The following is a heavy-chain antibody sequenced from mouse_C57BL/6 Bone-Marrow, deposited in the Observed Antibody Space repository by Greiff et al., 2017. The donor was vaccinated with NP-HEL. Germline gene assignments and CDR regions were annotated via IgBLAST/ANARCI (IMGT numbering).Heavy chain of an antibody. CDR1: GFSLTSYA. J-gene: IGHJ3*01. Sequence: VKVVESGPGLVAPSQSLSITCTVSGFSLTSYAISWVRQPPGKGLEWLGVIWTGGGTNYNSALKSRLSISKDNSKSQVFLKMNSLQTDDTARYYCARNYDGYYVGAYWGQGTLVTVSA. CDR3: ARNYDGYYVGAY. D-gene: IGHD2-3*01. V-gene: IGHV2-9-1*01. CDR2: IWTGGGT.